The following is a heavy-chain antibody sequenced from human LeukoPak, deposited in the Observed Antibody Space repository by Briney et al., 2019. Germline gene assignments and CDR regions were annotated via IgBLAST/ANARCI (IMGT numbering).Heavy chain of an antibody. CDR1: GYTFTSYY. Sequence: ASVKVSCKASGYTFTSYYMHWVRQAPGQGLEWMGIINPSGGSTSYAQKFQGRVTMTRDTSTSTVYMELSSLGSEDTAVYYCARDRGGTIFGVVIDYMDVWGKGTTVTVS. J-gene: IGHJ6*03. CDR2: INPSGGST. D-gene: IGHD3-3*01. CDR3: ARDRGGTIFGVVIDYMDV. V-gene: IGHV1-46*01.